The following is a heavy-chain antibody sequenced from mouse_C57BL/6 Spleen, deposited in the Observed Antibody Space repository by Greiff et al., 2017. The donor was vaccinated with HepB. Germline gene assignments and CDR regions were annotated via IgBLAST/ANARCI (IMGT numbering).Heavy chain of an antibody. CDR3: TRSYYSNPGAY. V-gene: IGHV1-15*01. CDR2: IDPETGGT. D-gene: IGHD2-5*01. J-gene: IGHJ3*01. Sequence: QVQLKQSGAELVRPGASVTLSCKASGYTFTDYEMHWVKQTPVHGLEWIGAIDPETGGTAYNQKFKGKAILTADKSSSTAYMELRSLTSEDSAVYYCTRSYYSNPGAYWGQGTLVTVSA. CDR1: GYTFTDYE.